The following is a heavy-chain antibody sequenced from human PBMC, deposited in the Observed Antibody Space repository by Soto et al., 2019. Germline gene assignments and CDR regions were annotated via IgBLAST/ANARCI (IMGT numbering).Heavy chain of an antibody. CDR1: GFTFSSYS. CDR3: AKDTPYPDHYYGMDV. D-gene: IGHD2-15*01. CDR2: ISGSGGST. J-gene: IGHJ6*02. Sequence: PGGSLXLSCAASGFTFSSYSMSWVRQAPGKGLEWVSAISGSGGSTYYADSVKGLFTISRDNSKNTLYLQMNSLRAEDTAVYYCAKDTPYPDHYYGMDVWGQGTTVTVSS. V-gene: IGHV3-23*01.